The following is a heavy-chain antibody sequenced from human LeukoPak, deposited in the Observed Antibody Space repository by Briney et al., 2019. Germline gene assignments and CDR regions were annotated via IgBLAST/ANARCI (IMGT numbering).Heavy chain of an antibody. CDR1: GFIFSSYW. CDR3: ALEGFLEWLPDY. CDR2: IKQDGSEE. Sequence: GGSLRLSCAASGFIFSSYWMSWVRQAPGKGLEWVANIKQDGSEEYYVDSVKGRFTISRDNAKSSLYLQMNSLRVEDTAVYYWALEGFLEWLPDYWGQGTLVTVSS. J-gene: IGHJ4*02. V-gene: IGHV3-7*01. D-gene: IGHD3-3*01.